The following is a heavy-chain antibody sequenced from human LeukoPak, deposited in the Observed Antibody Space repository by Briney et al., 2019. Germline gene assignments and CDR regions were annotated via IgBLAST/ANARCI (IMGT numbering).Heavy chain of an antibody. J-gene: IGHJ4*02. CDR3: ARKGGYSYGYFLDY. V-gene: IGHV1-46*01. CDR2: INPSYGST. D-gene: IGHD5-18*01. CDR1: GYTFTSYY. Sequence: ASVKVSCKASGYTFTSYYMHWVRHAPGQGLEWMGIINPSYGSTSYAQNFQDRVTMTRDTSTSTVYMELISLRSDDTAVYYCARKGGYSYGYFLDYWGQGTLVSVSS.